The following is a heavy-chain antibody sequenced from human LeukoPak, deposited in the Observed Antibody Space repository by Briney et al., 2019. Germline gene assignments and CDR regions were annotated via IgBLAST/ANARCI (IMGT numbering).Heavy chain of an antibody. J-gene: IGHJ4*02. CDR3: ARPRGSSGRGDFDY. V-gene: IGHV1-18*01. D-gene: IGHD6-19*01. CDR2: INAYNGNT. CDR1: GYTFTTYG. Sequence: ASVQVSCKASGYTFTTYGISWVRQAPGQGLEWMGWINAYNGNTNYAQKLQGRVTMTTDTSTSTAYMELRSVRSDDTGVYYCARPRGSSGRGDFDYWGQGTLVTVSS.